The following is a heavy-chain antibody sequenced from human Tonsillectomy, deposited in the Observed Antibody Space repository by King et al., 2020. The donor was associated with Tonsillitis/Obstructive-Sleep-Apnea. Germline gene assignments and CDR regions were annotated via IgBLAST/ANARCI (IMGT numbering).Heavy chain of an antibody. V-gene: IGHV4-34*01. Sequence: VQLQQWGAGLLKPSETLSLTCAVYGGSFSAYYWSCIRQPPGQGLEWIGEIHPGGSTNYNPSLKSRVTISLDTSKIQFSLKLNSVTAADTAVYYCARRAYSNYGFYYYYMDVWAKGTTVTVS. D-gene: IGHD4-11*01. CDR1: GGSFSAYY. CDR3: ARRAYSNYGFYYYYMDV. J-gene: IGHJ6*03. CDR2: IHPGGST.